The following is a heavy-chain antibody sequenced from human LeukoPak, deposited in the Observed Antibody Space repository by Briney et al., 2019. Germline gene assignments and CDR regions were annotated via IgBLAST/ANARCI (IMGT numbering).Heavy chain of an antibody. CDR1: GYSFTSYW. V-gene: IGHV5-51*01. CDR3: GRGRGYCSGGSCYVPYYYYYYGMDV. Sequence: GESLKISCKGSGYSFTSYWIGWVRQMPGKGLEWMWIIYPGDSDTRYSPSFQGQVTISADKSISTAYLQWSSLKASDTAMYYCGRGRGYCSGGSCYVPYYYYYYGMDVWGQGTTVTVSS. CDR2: IYPGDSDT. D-gene: IGHD2-15*01. J-gene: IGHJ6*02.